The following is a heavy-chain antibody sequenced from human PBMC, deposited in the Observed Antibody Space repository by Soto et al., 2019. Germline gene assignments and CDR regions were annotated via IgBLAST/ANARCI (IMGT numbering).Heavy chain of an antibody. CDR1: GGSVSRGSYY. Sequence: SETLSLTCTVSGGSVSRGSYYWSWIRQPPGKGLEWIGYIYYSGSTNYNPSLKSRVTIAVDTSKNQFSLKLSSVTAADTAVYYCARGGYCSGGSCYSVFDYWGQGTLVTVSS. D-gene: IGHD2-15*01. CDR3: ARGGYCSGGSCYSVFDY. J-gene: IGHJ4*02. V-gene: IGHV4-61*01. CDR2: IYYSGST.